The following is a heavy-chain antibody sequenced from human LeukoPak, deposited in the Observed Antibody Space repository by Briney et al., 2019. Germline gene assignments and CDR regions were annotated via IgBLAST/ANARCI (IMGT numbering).Heavy chain of an antibody. CDR3: ARDRIEMATIIFYNWFDP. V-gene: IGHV3-30-3*01. Sequence: PGSSLRLSCAASGFTFSSYAMHWVRQAPGKGLEWVAVISYDGSNKYYADSVKGRFTISRDNSKNTLYLQMNSLRAEDTAVYHCARDRIEMATIIFYNWFDPWGQGTLVTVSS. CDR2: ISYDGSNK. CDR1: GFTFSSYA. J-gene: IGHJ5*02. D-gene: IGHD5-24*01.